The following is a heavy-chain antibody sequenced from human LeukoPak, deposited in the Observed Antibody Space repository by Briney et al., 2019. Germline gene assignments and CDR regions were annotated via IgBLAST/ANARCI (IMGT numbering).Heavy chain of an antibody. CDR3: ARDRGNSDPGDCFDS. J-gene: IGHJ5*01. CDR1: AFTFSDYY. CDR2: ISGSGSTV. V-gene: IGHV3-11*01. D-gene: IGHD4-23*01. Sequence: MPGGSLRLSCAASAFTFSDYYMSWTPQAPGKGLEWVSYISGSGSTVYYAASVRGRFTISRDNVKNSVFLQMNSLGGEDTAVFYFARDRGNSDPGDCFDSWGQGTLVSVFS.